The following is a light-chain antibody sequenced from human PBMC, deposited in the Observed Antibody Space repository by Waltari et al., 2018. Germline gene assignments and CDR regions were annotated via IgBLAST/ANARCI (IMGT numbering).Light chain of an antibody. Sequence: QSVLTQPPSVSAAPGQRVTISCSGGSSNIGHNYVSWYRQFPGTAPNLLIHERTGPPSGNPGLITGSTSGTSATLDITGLQAGYETDDYCGTRDSSLSGAVFGGGTHLTVL. J-gene: IGLJ7*01. CDR3: GTRDSSLSGAV. CDR1: SSNIGHNY. V-gene: IGLV1-51*02. CDR2: ERT.